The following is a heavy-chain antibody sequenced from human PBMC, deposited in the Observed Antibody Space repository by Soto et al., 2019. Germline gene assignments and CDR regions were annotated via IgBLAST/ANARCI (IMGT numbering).Heavy chain of an antibody. J-gene: IGHJ6*02. CDR2: IIPIFGTA. V-gene: IGHV1-69*06. Sequence: SVKVSCKASGGTFSSYAISWVRQAPGQGLEWMGGIIPIFGTANYAQKFQGRVTITADKSTSTAYMELSSLRSEDTAVYYCARGLYCGGDCFSYYYYGMDVWGQGTTVTVS. CDR3: ARGLYCGGDCFSYYYYGMDV. D-gene: IGHD2-21*02. CDR1: GGTFSSYA.